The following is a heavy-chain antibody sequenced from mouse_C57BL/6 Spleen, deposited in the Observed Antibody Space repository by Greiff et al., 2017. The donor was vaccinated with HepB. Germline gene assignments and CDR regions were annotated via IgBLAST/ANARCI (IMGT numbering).Heavy chain of an antibody. CDR3: ARHDDGYYFYAMDY. Sequence: EVQGVESGGDLVKPGGSLKLSCAASGFTFSSYGMSWVRQTPDKRLEWVATISSGGSYTYYPDSVKGRFTISRDNAKNTLYLQMSSLKSEDTAMYYCARHDDGYYFYAMDYWGQGTSVTVSS. CDR1: GFTFSSYG. D-gene: IGHD2-3*01. CDR2: ISSGGSYT. J-gene: IGHJ4*01. V-gene: IGHV5-6*01.